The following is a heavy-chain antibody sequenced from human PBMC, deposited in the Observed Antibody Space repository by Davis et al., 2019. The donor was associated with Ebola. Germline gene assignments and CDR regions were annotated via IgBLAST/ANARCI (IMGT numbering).Heavy chain of an antibody. CDR1: GFTFNTYA. CDR2: ISSSGTVT. D-gene: IGHD6-19*01. J-gene: IGHJ4*02. V-gene: IGHV3-23*01. Sequence: GESLKISCAASGFTFNTYAMSWVRQPPGKGLEWISSISSSGTVTYYADSVKGRFTISRDKSNNTLYLEMSSLRVDDTAVYYCATTQWLREFDNWGQGTLVTVSS. CDR3: ATTQWLREFDN.